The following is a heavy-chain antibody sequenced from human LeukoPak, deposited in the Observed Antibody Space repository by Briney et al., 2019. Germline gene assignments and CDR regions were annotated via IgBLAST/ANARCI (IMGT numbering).Heavy chain of an antibody. CDR1: GGPISTYY. CDR3: ARRVTGRGTYYSDY. D-gene: IGHD3-16*01. CDR2: IYYSGST. Sequence: KASETLSLTCTVSGGPISTYYWTWIRQPPGKGLEWIGYIYYSGSTNYNPALKSRVTISLDTSKNQFSLKLNSVTAADTAVYYCARRVTGRGTYYSDYWGQGTLVTVSS. J-gene: IGHJ4*02. V-gene: IGHV4-59*08.